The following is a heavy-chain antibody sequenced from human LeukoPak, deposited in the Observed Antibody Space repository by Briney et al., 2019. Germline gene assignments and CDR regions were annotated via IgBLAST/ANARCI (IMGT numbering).Heavy chain of an antibody. CDR3: ARPQAYYYDSSGHHSPNWFDP. D-gene: IGHD3-22*01. CDR1: GGSFSGYY. CDR2: IYYSGST. Sequence: SETLSLTCAVYGGSFSGYYWSWIRQPPGKGLEWIGSIYYSGSTYYNPSLKSRVTISVDTSKNQFSLKLSSVTAADTAVYYCARPQAYYYDSSGHHSPNWFDPWGQGTLVTVSS. J-gene: IGHJ5*02. V-gene: IGHV4-34*01.